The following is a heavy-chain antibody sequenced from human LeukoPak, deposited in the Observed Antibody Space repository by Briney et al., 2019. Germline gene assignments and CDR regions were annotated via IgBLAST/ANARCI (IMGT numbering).Heavy chain of an antibody. CDR3: AKRRSNRDGYSYYFDY. CDR1: GFTFSSYA. J-gene: IGHJ4*02. D-gene: IGHD5-24*01. V-gene: IGHV3-23*01. CDR2: ISGSGGST. Sequence: GGSLRLSCAASGFTFSSYAMSWVRQAPGKGLEWVSAISGSGGSTYYADSVKGRFTISRDNSKNTLYLQMNSLRAEDTAVYYCAKRRSNRDGYSYYFDYWGQGTLVTVSS.